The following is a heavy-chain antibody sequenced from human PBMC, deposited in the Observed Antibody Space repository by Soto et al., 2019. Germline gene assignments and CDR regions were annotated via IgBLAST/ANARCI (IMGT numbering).Heavy chain of an antibody. CDR2: IFYTGST. CDR3: ARGSVTTVKVWANWFDP. Sequence: QVQLQESGPGLVKPSQTLSLTCTVSGGSISSGAYYWSWIRQHPGKGLEWIGYIFYTGSTYYNPSLKSRVMISVDTFNNQFSLNLSSVTAADTAVYYCARGSVTTVKVWANWFDPWGQGTLVTVSS. D-gene: IGHD4-4*01. V-gene: IGHV4-31*03. CDR1: GGSISSGAYY. J-gene: IGHJ5*02.